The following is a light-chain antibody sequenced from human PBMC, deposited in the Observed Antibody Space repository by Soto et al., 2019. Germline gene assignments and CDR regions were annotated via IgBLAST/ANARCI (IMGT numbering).Light chain of an antibody. CDR1: SSDVGTYNL. CDR2: EVT. Sequence: VLTQPASVSGSPGQSIAISCTGASSDVGTYNLVSWYQQHPGKAPKLIIYEVTKRPSGLSDRFSGSKSGNTASLTISGLQAEDEADYYCCSYAGPTTWVFGGGTKLTVL. V-gene: IGLV2-23*02. CDR3: CSYAGPTTWV. J-gene: IGLJ3*02.